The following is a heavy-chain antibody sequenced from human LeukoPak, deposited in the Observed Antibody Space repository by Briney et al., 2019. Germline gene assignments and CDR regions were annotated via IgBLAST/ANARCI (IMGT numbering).Heavy chain of an antibody. CDR1: GGSIISRTYY. CDR3: ARHNYCSSTSCYSP. D-gene: IGHD2-2*01. Sequence: SETLSLTCTVSGGSIISRTYYWAWIRQPPGKGLEWIGSIYYSGSTYYNPSLKSRVTISVDTSKNQFSLKLSSVTAADTAVYYCARHNYCSSTSCYSPWGQGTLVTVSS. V-gene: IGHV4-39*01. J-gene: IGHJ5*02. CDR2: IYYSGST.